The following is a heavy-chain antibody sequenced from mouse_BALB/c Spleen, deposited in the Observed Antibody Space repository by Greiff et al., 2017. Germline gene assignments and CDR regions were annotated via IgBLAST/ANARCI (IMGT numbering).Heavy chain of an antibody. J-gene: IGHJ4*01. CDR3: GSYGDDAMDY. Sequence: EVKLVESGGGLVQPGGSLRLSCATSGFTFTDYYMSWVRQPPGKALEWLGFIRNKANGYTTEYSASVKGRFTISRDNSQSILYLQMNTLRAEDSATYYCGSYGDDAMDYWGQGTSVTVSS. CDR1: GFTFTDYY. D-gene: IGHD1-2*01. CDR2: IRNKANGYTT. V-gene: IGHV7-3*02.